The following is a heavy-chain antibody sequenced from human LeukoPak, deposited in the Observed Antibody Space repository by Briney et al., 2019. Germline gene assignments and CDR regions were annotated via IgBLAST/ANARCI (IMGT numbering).Heavy chain of an antibody. V-gene: IGHV3-30*09. J-gene: IGHJ3*02. CDR1: GFTFSSYA. D-gene: IGHD6-13*01. Sequence: GGSLRLSCAASGFTFSSYAMHWVRQAPGKGLEWVAVISYDGSNKYYADSVKGRFAISRDNSKNTLYLQMNSLRAEDTAVYYCASRTFRSSRAAFDIWGQGTMVTVSS. CDR3: ASRTFRSSRAAFDI. CDR2: ISYDGSNK.